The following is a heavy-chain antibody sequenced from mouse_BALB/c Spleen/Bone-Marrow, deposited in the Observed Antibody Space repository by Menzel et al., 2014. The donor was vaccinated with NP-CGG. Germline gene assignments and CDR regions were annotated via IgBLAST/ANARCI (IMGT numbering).Heavy chain of an antibody. CDR3: ATLTGTFDY. CDR2: IDPASAIT. J-gene: IGHJ2*01. Sequence: VQLKQSGADLVKPGASVKLSCTASGFNITDPYMHWVRQRPEQGLEWIGRIDPASAITNYVPKFQGKATLSADTSSNTAYLLFSSLTSEDSAVYYCATLTGTFDYWGQGTTLTVSS. D-gene: IGHD4-1*01. CDR1: GFNITDPY. V-gene: IGHV14-3*02.